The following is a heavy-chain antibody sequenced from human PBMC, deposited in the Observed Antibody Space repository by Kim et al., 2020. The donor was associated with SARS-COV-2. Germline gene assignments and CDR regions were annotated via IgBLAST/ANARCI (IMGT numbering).Heavy chain of an antibody. CDR1: GFTFSSYW. D-gene: IGHD5-12*01. V-gene: IGHV3-7*03. CDR2: INQDGSET. CDR3: FSSGTGRGDMDV. Sequence: GGSLRLSCAASGFTFSSYWMGWVRQAPGKGLEWVANINQDGSETYYVDSVKGRFNISRDNAKNSLYLQLNSQRAEDTAVHYCFSSGTGRGDMDVWGQGTTVTVS. J-gene: IGHJ6*02.